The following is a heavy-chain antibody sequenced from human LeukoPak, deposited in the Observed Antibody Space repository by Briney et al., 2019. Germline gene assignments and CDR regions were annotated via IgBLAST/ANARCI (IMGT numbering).Heavy chain of an antibody. CDR1: GYTFTSYY. V-gene: IGHV1-46*01. J-gene: IGHJ4*02. Sequence: ASVKVSCKASGYTFTSYYMHWVREAPGQGLEWMGIINPSGGSTSYAQKFQGRVTMTRDTSTSTVYMELSSLRSEDTAVYYCARDQKATKQIDYWGQGTLVTVSS. D-gene: IGHD1-26*01. CDR2: INPSGGST. CDR3: ARDQKATKQIDY.